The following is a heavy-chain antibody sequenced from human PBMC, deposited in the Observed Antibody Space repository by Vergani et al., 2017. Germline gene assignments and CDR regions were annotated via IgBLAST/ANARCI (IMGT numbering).Heavy chain of an antibody. V-gene: IGHV4-34*01. Sequence: QVQLQQWGGGLLKPSETLSLTCVVNGGSFTSYHWTWIRQSPGEGLEWVGDIDHTGRPDYNPSLKSRLTMSVDKSRNQFSLTLNSVTATDTAIYFCARVNTETNCHLYCYYYMDVWVQGTAVTVS. CDR1: GGSFTSYH. J-gene: IGHJ6*03. CDR3: ARVNTETNCHLYCYYYMDV. D-gene: IGHD4-11*01. CDR2: IDHTGRP.